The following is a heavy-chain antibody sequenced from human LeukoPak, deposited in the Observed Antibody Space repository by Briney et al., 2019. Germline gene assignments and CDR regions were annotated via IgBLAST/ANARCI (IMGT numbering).Heavy chain of an antibody. V-gene: IGHV4-39*01. CDR3: ARSWHSSSWYPYYYYYGMDV. Sequence: SETLSPTCTVSGGSISSSSYYWGWIRQPPGKGLEWIGSIYYSGSTYYNPSLKSRVTISVDTSKNQFSLKLSSVTAADTAVYYCARSWHSSSWYPYYYYYGMDVWGQGTTVIVSS. CDR2: IYYSGST. D-gene: IGHD6-13*01. CDR1: GGSISSSSYY. J-gene: IGHJ6*02.